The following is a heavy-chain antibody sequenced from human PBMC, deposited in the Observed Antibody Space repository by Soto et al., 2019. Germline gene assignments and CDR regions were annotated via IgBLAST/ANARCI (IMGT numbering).Heavy chain of an antibody. V-gene: IGHV3-33*01. Sequence: GGSLRLSCAASGFTFSSYGMHWVRQAPGKGLEWVAVIWYDGSNKYYADSVKGRFTISRDNSKNTLYLQMNSLRAEDTAVYYCARDLWQWPAEYFQHWGQGTLVTVSS. CDR3: ARDLWQWPAEYFQH. CDR2: IWYDGSNK. CDR1: GFTFSSYG. D-gene: IGHD6-19*01. J-gene: IGHJ1*01.